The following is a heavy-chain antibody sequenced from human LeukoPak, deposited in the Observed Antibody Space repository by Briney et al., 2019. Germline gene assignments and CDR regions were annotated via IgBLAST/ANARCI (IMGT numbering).Heavy chain of an antibody. CDR1: GFSFSNYS. CDR2: TSFSSTPN. J-gene: IGHJ6*04. D-gene: IGHD3-10*02. Sequence: PGGSLRLSCAASGFSFSNYSMIWVRQAPGKGLEWVSYTSFSSTPNSYADSVKGRFTISRDNAKNSLYLQMNSLRAEDTAVYYCAELGITMIGGVWGKGTTVTISS. V-gene: IGHV3-48*04. CDR3: AELGITMIGGV.